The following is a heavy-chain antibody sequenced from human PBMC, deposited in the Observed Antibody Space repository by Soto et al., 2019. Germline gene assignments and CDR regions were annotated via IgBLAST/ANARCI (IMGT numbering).Heavy chain of an antibody. CDR2: IIPIFGTA. D-gene: IGHD1-26*01. Sequence: ASVKVSCKASGGTFSSYAISWVRQAPGQGLEWMGGIIPIFGTANYAQKFQGRVTITADESTSTAYMELSSLRPEDTAVYYCARHYRGGRSWLHTCWGQGPLVSESS. CDR1: GGTFSSYA. J-gene: IGHJ4*02. CDR3: ARHYRGGRSWLHTC. V-gene: IGHV1-69*13.